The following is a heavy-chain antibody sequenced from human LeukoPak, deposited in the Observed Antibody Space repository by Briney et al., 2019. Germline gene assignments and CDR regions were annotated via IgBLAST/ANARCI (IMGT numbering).Heavy chain of an antibody. CDR3: AGHYYDSSGYDY. V-gene: IGHV1-18*01. CDR1: GYTFTSYG. D-gene: IGHD3-22*01. J-gene: IGHJ4*02. CDR2: ISAYNGNT. Sequence: ASVNVSCNASGYTFTSYGISWVRQAPGQGLEWMGWISAYNGNTTNAKKLQGRVTMTTDASTRTGYMELRSMTSDDTAVYYCAGHYYDSSGYDYWGQGTLVTVSS.